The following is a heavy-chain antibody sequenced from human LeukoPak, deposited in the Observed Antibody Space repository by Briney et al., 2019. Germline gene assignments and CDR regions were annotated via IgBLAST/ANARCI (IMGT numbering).Heavy chain of an antibody. D-gene: IGHD5-18*01. Sequence: GGSLRLSCAASGFTFSSYWMSWVRQAPGKGLEWVANIKQDGSEKYYVDSVKGRFTISRDNAKNSLYLQMNNLRAEDTAVYYCARVGGYSYGYFDYWGQGTLVTVSS. CDR1: GFTFSSYW. J-gene: IGHJ4*02. V-gene: IGHV3-7*03. CDR2: IKQDGSEK. CDR3: ARVGGYSYGYFDY.